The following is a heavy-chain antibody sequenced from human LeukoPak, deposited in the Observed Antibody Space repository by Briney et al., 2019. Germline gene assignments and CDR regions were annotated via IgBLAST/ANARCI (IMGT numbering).Heavy chain of an antibody. V-gene: IGHV4-31*03. CDR1: GGSISSGGHY. CDR2: IYYSGST. CDR3: ARDRGYSSSWYIDY. J-gene: IGHJ4*02. D-gene: IGHD6-13*01. Sequence: TLSLTCTVSGGSISSGGHYWSWIRQHPGKGLEWIGYIYYSGSTYYNPSLKSRVTISVDTSKNQFSLKLSSVTAADTAVYYCARDRGYSSSWYIDYWGQGTLVTVSS.